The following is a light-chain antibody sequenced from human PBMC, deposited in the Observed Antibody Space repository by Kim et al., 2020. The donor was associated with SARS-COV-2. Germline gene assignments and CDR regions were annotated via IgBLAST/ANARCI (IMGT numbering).Light chain of an antibody. V-gene: IGLV3-19*01. J-gene: IGLJ2*01. CDR2: GKN. Sequence: SSELTQDPAVSVALGQTVRITCQGDSLRSYYATWYQQKPGQAPILVIYGKNNRPSGFPDRFSGSSSGNTASLTITGTQAGDEADYYCNSRDSNANVVFGG. CDR1: SLRSYY. CDR3: NSRDSNANVV.